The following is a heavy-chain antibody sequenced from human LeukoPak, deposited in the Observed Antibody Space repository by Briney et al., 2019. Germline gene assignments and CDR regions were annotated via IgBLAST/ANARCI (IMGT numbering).Heavy chain of an antibody. D-gene: IGHD3-10*01. CDR3: ARGALRGVTNRAPYFDP. Sequence: ASVKVSCKASGYTFTSYGISWVRQAPGQGLEWMGWISAYNGNTNYAQKLQGRVTMTTDTSTSTAYMELRSLRSDDTAVYYCARGALRGVTNRAPYFDPWGQGTLVTVSS. J-gene: IGHJ5*02. V-gene: IGHV1-18*01. CDR2: ISAYNGNT. CDR1: GYTFTSYG.